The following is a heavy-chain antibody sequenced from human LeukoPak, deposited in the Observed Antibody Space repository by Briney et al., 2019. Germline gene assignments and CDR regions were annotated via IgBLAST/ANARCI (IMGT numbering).Heavy chain of an antibody. V-gene: IGHV4-59*12. J-gene: IGHJ3*02. Sequence: SETLSLTCTVSGGSISTYYWSWIRQPPGKGLEWIGYIYHSGSTYYNPSLKSRVTISVDRSKNQFSLKLSSVTAADTAVYYCATWSGDAFDIWGQGTMVTVSS. CDR1: GGSISTYY. CDR3: ATWSGDAFDI. CDR2: IYHSGST. D-gene: IGHD3-3*01.